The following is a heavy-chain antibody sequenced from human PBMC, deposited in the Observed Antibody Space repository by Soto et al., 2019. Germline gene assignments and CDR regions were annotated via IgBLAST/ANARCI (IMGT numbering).Heavy chain of an antibody. D-gene: IGHD3-22*01. Sequence: GASVKVSCKASGGTFSSYAISWVRQAPGQGLEWMGGIIPIFGTANYAQKFQGRVTITADKSTSTAYMELSSLRSEDTAVYYCAFSDFGSSGYSDYYYYGMDVWGQGTTVTVS. CDR3: AFSDFGSSGYSDYYYYGMDV. CDR2: IIPIFGTA. V-gene: IGHV1-69*06. J-gene: IGHJ6*02. CDR1: GGTFSSYA.